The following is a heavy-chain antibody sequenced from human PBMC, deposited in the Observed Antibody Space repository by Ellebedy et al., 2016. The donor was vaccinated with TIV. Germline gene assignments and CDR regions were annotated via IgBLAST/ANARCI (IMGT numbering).Heavy chain of an antibody. D-gene: IGHD6-19*01. J-gene: IGHJ4*02. CDR1: GGTFSSYA. CDR3: ARDSSGWYSVSDY. Sequence: SVKVSXKASGGTFSSYAISWVRQAPGQGLEWMGRIIPILGIANYAQKFQGRVTITADKSTSTAYMELSSLRSEDTAVYYCARDSSGWYSVSDYWGQGTLVTVSS. CDR2: IIPILGIA. V-gene: IGHV1-69*04.